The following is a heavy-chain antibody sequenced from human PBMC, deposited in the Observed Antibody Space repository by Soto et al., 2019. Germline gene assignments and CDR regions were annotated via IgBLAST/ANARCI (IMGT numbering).Heavy chain of an antibody. CDR2: IRGDGGQT. J-gene: IGHJ4*02. D-gene: IGHD3-9*01. CDR3: ARDVGLDSDDFFAY. Sequence: GGSLRLSCTASGFTFSSYGMGWVRQAPGKGLQWVSTIRGDGGQTHYTDSVKGRFSISRDNSKNTVYLQMDSLRAEDTAMYFCARDVGLDSDDFFAYWGQGTQVTVSS. CDR1: GFTFSSYG. V-gene: IGHV3-23*01.